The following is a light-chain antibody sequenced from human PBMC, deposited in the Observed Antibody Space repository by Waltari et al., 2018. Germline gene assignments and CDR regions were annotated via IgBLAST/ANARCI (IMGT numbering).Light chain of an antibody. CDR3: QPYNRWPPSIT. V-gene: IGKV3-15*01. CDR1: QRLRTY. Sequence: EILLAQSPGTLSVSPGESATLSCRASQRLRTYVAWYQQVPGQPPRLLIYDASTRAAGVPARFSASGSGTDFTLTISGLQSGDFATYYCQPYNRWPPSITFGQGTRLEIK. J-gene: IGKJ5*01. CDR2: DAS.